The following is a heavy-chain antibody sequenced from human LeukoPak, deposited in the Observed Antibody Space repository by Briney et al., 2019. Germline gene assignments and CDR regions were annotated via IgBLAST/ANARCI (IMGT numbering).Heavy chain of an antibody. V-gene: IGHV3-11*01. CDR2: ISSSGSTI. CDR3: ARDREWELPAD. Sequence: GGSLRLSCATSGFTFSDYAMSWVRQAPGKGLEWVSYISSSGSTIYYADSVKGRFTISRDNAKNSLYLQMNSLRAEDTAVYYCARDREWELPADWGQGTLVTVSS. J-gene: IGHJ4*02. CDR1: GFTFSDYA. D-gene: IGHD1-26*01.